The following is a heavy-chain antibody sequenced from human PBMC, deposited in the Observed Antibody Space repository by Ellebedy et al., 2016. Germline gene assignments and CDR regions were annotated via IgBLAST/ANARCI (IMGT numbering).Heavy chain of an antibody. D-gene: IGHD2-8*01. J-gene: IGHJ3*01. V-gene: IGHV3-30-3*01. CDR3: ARRYCTNGVCVRGGDAFDL. CDR1: GFTFSSYA. Sequence: GGSLRLSCAASGFTFSSYAIHWVRQAPGKGLEWVAVISYDGSNKYYADSVKGRFTISRDNSKNTLYLQMNSLRSEDTAVYYCARRYCTNGVCVRGGDAFDLWGQGTMVTVSS. CDR2: ISYDGSNK.